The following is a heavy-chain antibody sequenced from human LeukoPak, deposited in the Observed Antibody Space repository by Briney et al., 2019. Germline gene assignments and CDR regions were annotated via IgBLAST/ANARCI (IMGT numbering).Heavy chain of an antibody. CDR1: GGSFSGYY. D-gene: IGHD4-17*01. J-gene: IGHJ6*03. V-gene: IGHV4-34*01. CDR2: INHSGST. CDR3: AGLFDYGDSHYYYYYMDG. Sequence: SETLSLTCAVYGGSFSGYYWSWIRQPPGKGLEWIGEINHSGSTNYNPSLKSRVTISADTSKNQFSLKLSSVTAADTAVYYCAGLFDYGDSHYYYYYMDGWGKGTTVTVSS.